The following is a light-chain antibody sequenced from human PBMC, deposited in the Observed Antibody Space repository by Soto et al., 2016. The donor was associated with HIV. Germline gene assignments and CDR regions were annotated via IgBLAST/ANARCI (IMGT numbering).Light chain of an antibody. CDR1: QNIRSY. Sequence: DIQMTQSPSSLSASVGDRVTITCRASQNIRSYLNWYQHKPGKAPNLLIYAASSLQSGVPSRFSGSGSGTDFTLTISSLQPEDFATYYCQQYNSYPLTFGGGTKVEIK. J-gene: IGKJ4*01. V-gene: IGKV1-39*01. CDR2: AAS. CDR3: QQYNSYPLT.